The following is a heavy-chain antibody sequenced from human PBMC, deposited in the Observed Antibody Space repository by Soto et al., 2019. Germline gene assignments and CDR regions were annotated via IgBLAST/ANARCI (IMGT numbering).Heavy chain of an antibody. J-gene: IGHJ5*02. CDR3: ARIVDTTIFGVVNGFDP. Sequence: ASVKVSCKASGYTFTSYGISWVRQAPGQGLEWMGWISAYIGNTNYAQELQGRVTMTTDTSTSTAYMELRSLRSDDTAVYYCARIVDTTIFGVVNGFDPWGQGTLVTVSS. CDR2: ISAYIGNT. D-gene: IGHD3-3*01. V-gene: IGHV1-18*01. CDR1: GYTFTSYG.